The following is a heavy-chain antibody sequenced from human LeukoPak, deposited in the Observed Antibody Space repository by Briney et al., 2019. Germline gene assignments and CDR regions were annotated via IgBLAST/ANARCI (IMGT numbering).Heavy chain of an antibody. CDR1: GYTFTGYY. D-gene: IGHD3-10*01. CDR3: AVSSGLYYYGSGSPGSFDY. J-gene: IGHJ4*02. CDR2: INPNSGGT. V-gene: IGHV1-2*02. Sequence: ASVKVSCKASGYTFTGYYMHCVRQAPGQGLEWMGWINPNSGGTNYAQKFQGRVTMTRDMSISTAYMELSRLRSDDTAAYYCAVSSGLYYYGSGSPGSFDYWGQGTLVTVSS.